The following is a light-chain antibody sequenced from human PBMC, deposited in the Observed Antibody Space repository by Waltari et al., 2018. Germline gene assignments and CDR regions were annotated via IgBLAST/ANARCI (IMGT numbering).Light chain of an antibody. Sequence: QSALTQPPSASGSPGQSVTISCTGTSSDVGGYNFVSWYQPHPGKAPNLIIYEVIKRPSGVPDRFSGSKSGNTASLTVSGLQAEDEADYYCSSYARSNIVIFGGGTRLTVL. CDR3: SSYARSNIVI. CDR2: EVI. V-gene: IGLV2-8*01. CDR1: SSDVGGYNF. J-gene: IGLJ2*01.